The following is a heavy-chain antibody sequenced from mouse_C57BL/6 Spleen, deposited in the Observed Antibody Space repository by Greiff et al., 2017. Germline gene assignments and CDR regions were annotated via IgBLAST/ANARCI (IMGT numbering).Heavy chain of an antibody. V-gene: IGHV1-81*01. Sequence: QVQLQQSGAELARPGASVKLSCKASGYTFISYGISWVKQRTGQGLEWIGEIYPRSGNTYYNEKFKGKATLTADKSSSTAYMELRSLTSEDSAVYFCARGGGGNYDYAMDYWGQGTSVTVSS. CDR1: GYTFISYG. D-gene: IGHD2-1*01. CDR3: ARGGGGNYDYAMDY. J-gene: IGHJ4*01. CDR2: IYPRSGNT.